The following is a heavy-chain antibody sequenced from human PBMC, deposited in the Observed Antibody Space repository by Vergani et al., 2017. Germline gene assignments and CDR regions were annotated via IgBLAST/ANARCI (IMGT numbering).Heavy chain of an antibody. Sequence: QVQLQESGPGLVKPSQTLSLTCTVPGGSISSGGYYWSWIRQHPGKGLEWIGYIYYSGSTYYNPSLKSRVTISVDTSKNQFSLKLSSVTAADTAVYYCACYGGNSALLYMDVWGKGTMVTVSS. CDR2: IYYSGST. CDR1: GGSISSGGYY. V-gene: IGHV4-31*03. D-gene: IGHD4-23*01. CDR3: ACYGGNSALLYMDV. J-gene: IGHJ6*03.